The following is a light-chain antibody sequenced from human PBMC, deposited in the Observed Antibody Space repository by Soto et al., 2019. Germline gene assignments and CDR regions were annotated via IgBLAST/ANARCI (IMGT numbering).Light chain of an antibody. Sequence: QSALTQPRSVSGSPGQSVTISCTGTSSDVGGYNYVSWYQQHPGKAPRFMIYDVSKRPSGVPDRFSGSKSGNTASLTISGRQVEDEADYYCCSYAGSYSWVFGGGTKLTVL. J-gene: IGLJ3*02. CDR1: SSDVGGYNY. CDR3: CSYAGSYSWV. V-gene: IGLV2-11*01. CDR2: DVS.